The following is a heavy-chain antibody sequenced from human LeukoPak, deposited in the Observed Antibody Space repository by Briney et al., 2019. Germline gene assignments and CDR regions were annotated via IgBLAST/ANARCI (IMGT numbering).Heavy chain of an antibody. CDR3: ARDRQWSHDAFDI. V-gene: IGHV3-7*01. CDR1: GFTFSSYS. D-gene: IGHD6-19*01. Sequence: GGSLRLSCAASGFTFSSYSMGWVRQAPGKGLEWVANIKQDGSEKYYVDSVKGRFTISRDNAKNSLYLQMNTLRAEDTAVYYCARDRQWSHDAFDIWGQGTMVTVSS. J-gene: IGHJ3*02. CDR2: IKQDGSEK.